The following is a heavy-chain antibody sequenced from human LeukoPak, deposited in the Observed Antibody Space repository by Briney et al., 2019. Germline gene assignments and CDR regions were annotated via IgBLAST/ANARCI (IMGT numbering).Heavy chain of an antibody. CDR3: ARDESRYYYDSSGYYPPHFDY. J-gene: IGHJ4*02. V-gene: IGHV1-69*13. D-gene: IGHD3-22*01. CDR1: GGTFSSYA. CDR2: IIPIFGTA. Sequence: ASVKVSCKASGGTFSSYAISWVRQAPGQGLEWMGGIIPIFGTANYAQKFQGRVTITADESTSTAYMELSSLRSEDTAVHYCARDESRYYYDSSGYYPPHFDYWGQGTLVTVSS.